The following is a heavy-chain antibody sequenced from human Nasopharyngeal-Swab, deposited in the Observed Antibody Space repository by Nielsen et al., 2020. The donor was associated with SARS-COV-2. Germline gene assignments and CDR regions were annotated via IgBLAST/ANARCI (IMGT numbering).Heavy chain of an antibody. CDR2: LIVVGNT. V-gene: IGHV3-53*01. Sequence: GGSLRPSWAASGLTIASYSMGCVRQAPGKWLGWVTILIVVGNTFYLESVKGRFTISRDNLQNTVHLQMSSLRAEDTAVYYCARGQGEYWGQGTLVTVSS. J-gene: IGHJ4*02. CDR1: GLTIASYS. D-gene: IGHD1-26*01. CDR3: ARGQGEY.